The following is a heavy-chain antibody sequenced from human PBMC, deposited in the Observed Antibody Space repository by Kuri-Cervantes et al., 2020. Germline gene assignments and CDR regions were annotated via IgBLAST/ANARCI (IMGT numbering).Heavy chain of an antibody. CDR2: IQQDGSEK. Sequence: GESLKISCAASGFTFSKYWMSWVRQAPGKGLEWVANIQQDGSEKYYVDSARGRFTISRDNAKKSLYLQMNSLSAEDTAVYYCARTGTTIHSQNDYWGQGTLVTVSS. D-gene: IGHD1-1*01. J-gene: IGHJ4*02. V-gene: IGHV3-7*01. CDR1: GFTFSKYW. CDR3: ARTGTTIHSQNDY.